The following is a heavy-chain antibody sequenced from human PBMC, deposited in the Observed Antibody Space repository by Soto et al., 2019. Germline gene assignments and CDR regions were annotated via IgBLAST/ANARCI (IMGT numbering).Heavy chain of an antibody. Sequence: GASVKVSCKASGYTFTSYGISWVRQAPGQRLERMRWISAYNGNTNYAQKIQGRVTMTTDTSTSTAYMELRSLRSDDTAVYYCARDKPPNYDFWSGYYSAEPYYYGMDVWGQGTTVTVSS. CDR3: ARDKPPNYDFWSGYYSAEPYYYGMDV. D-gene: IGHD3-3*01. CDR2: ISAYNGNT. J-gene: IGHJ6*02. CDR1: GYTFTSYG. V-gene: IGHV1-18*01.